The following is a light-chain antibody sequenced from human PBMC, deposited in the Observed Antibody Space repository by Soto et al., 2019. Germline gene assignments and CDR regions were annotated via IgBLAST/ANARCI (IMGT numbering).Light chain of an antibody. Sequence: QSVLTQPPSVSAAPGQKVTISCSGNSSNIGRNYVAWYQHFPGTPPKLLIYANIVRPLGAPDRFSGSRSRTSATLGITGLHTGDEGDYSCATWDVSAGWLFGGGTKLTVL. CDR3: ATWDVSAGWL. V-gene: IGLV1-51*01. CDR1: SSNIGRNY. J-gene: IGLJ3*02. CDR2: ANI.